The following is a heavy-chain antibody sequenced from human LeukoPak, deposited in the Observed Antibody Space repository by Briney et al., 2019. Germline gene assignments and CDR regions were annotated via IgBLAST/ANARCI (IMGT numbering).Heavy chain of an antibody. CDR3: AKLRGAAAAGTGVDY. Sequence: GGSLRLSCAGSGFTFSSYAMSWVRQAPGKGLEWVSAISGSGVSTYYADSVKGRFTVSRDNSKNTLYLQMNSLRAEDTAVYYCAKLRGAAAAGTGVDYWGQGTLVTVSS. J-gene: IGHJ4*02. V-gene: IGHV3-23*01. CDR2: ISGSGVST. D-gene: IGHD6-13*01. CDR1: GFTFSSYA.